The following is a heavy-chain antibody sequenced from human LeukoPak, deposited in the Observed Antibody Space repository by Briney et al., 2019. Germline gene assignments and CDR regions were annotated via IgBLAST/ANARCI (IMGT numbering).Heavy chain of an antibody. CDR3: ARGPLSGGAIQFDY. J-gene: IGHJ4*02. CDR2: ITPDGRST. V-gene: IGHV3-74*01. CDR1: GFTFSSYW. D-gene: IGHD2-21*01. Sequence: GGPLRLSCAASGFTFSSYWMHWVPQAPGRGLVWVPRITPDGRSTSHADSVKGRFTISRGNARNTLYLQMNSLRAEDTAVYYCARGPLSGGAIQFDYWGQGTLVTVCS.